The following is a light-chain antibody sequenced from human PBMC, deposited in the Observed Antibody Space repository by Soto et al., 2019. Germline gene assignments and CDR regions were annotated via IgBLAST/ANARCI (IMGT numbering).Light chain of an antibody. CDR1: QSVTRSF. V-gene: IGKV3-20*01. CDR2: GAS. J-gene: IGKJ3*01. Sequence: EIVLTQSPGTLSLSPGERVTLSCRASQSVTRSFLAWYQQKPGQAPRLLINGASSRATGIPDRFSGSGSGTDFTLTISRLEPEDFAVYYCHQYGSSAQAFGPGTKVDIK. CDR3: HQYGSSAQA.